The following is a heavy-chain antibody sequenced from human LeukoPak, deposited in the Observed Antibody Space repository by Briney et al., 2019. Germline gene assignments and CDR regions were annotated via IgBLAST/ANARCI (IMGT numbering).Heavy chain of an antibody. Sequence: GGSLRPSCAASGFTFSDYWMHWVRQAPGKGLVWLSRISSDGSSTSYADSVKGRFSISRDNAKNTLYLQMNSLRAEDTAVYFCARGVGGNSYGLSYWGQGTLVTVSS. V-gene: IGHV3-74*01. CDR2: ISSDGSST. D-gene: IGHD5-18*01. J-gene: IGHJ4*02. CDR1: GFTFSDYW. CDR3: ARGVGGNSYGLSY.